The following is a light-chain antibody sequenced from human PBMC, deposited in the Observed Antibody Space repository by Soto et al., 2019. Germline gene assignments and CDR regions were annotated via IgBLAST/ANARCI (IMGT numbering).Light chain of an antibody. V-gene: IGKV1-9*01. Sequence: RASQGISSYLAWYQQKPGKAPKLLIYAASTLQSGVPSRFSGSGSGTDFTLTSRRLRRADFAIYDGHRLNSYIIFGQGTRLEIK. CDR2: AAS. CDR3: HRLNSYII. J-gene: IGKJ5*01. CDR1: QGISSY.